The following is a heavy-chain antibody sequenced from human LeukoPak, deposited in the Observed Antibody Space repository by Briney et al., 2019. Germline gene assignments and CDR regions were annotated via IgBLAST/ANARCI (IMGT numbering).Heavy chain of an antibody. CDR1: GGSFSGYY. V-gene: IGHV4-34*01. J-gene: IGHJ5*02. CDR2: INHSGST. Sequence: SETLSLTCAVYGGSFSGYYWSWIRQPPGKGLEWIGEINHSGSTNYNPSLKSRVTISVDTSKNQFSLKLSSVTAADTAVYYCARHRGYCSSTSCAFRPPVNWFDPWGQGTLVTVSS. D-gene: IGHD2-2*01. CDR3: ARHRGYCSSTSCAFRPPVNWFDP.